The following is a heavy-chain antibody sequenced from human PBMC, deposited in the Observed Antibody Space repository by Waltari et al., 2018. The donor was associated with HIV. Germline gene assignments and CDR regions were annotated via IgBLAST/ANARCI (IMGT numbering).Heavy chain of an antibody. CDR3: ARQAGWVADAFDI. D-gene: IGHD2-15*01. CDR1: GGSISSSSYY. V-gene: IGHV4-39*01. J-gene: IGHJ3*02. CDR2: VFYSGTA. Sequence: QLQLQESGPGLVKPSETLSLTCTVSGGSISSSSYYWGWIRQPPGKGLEWIGSVFYSGTADYNPSLKSRVTISVDTSKNQFSLKLTSVTAADTAVYYCARQAGWVADAFDIWGQGTMVTVSS.